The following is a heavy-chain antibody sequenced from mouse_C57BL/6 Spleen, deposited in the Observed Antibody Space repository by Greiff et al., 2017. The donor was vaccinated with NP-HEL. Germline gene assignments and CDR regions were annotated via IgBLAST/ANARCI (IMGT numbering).Heavy chain of an antibody. CDR3: ARSRGITPMDY. J-gene: IGHJ4*01. D-gene: IGHD1-1*01. Sequence: DVKLVESGPELVKPGASVKIPCKASGYTFTDYNMDWVKQSHGKSLEWIGDINPNNGGTIYNQKFKGKATLTVDKSSSTAYMELRSLTSEDTAVYYCARSRGITPMDYWGQGTSVTVSS. V-gene: IGHV1-18*01. CDR1: GYTFTDYN. CDR2: INPNNGGT.